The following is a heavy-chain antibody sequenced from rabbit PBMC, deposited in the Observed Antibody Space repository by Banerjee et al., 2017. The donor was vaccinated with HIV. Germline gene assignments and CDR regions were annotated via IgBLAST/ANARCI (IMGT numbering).Heavy chain of an antibody. CDR2: IYGGSSVHI. CDR1: GFSFSSTYW. D-gene: IGHD1-1*01. V-gene: IGHV1S45*01. Sequence: QEQLEESGGDLVKPEGSLTLTCTASGFSFSSTYWTCWVRQAPGKGLEWIACIYGGSSVHIAYASWAKGRFTISKTSSTTMTLQMTSLTAADTATYFCARDLDGVIGWNFGWWGPGTLVTVS. CDR3: ARDLDGVIGWNFGW. J-gene: IGHJ4*01.